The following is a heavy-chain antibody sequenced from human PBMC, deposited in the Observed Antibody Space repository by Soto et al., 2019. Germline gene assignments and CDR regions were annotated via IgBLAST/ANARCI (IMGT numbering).Heavy chain of an antibody. CDR3: ARDSLTEFDY. J-gene: IGHJ4*02. CDR1: GFTFSSYA. D-gene: IGHD7-27*01. Sequence: PGGSLRLSCAASGFTFSSYAMSWVRQAPGKGLEWVSYISSSSSTIYYADSVKGRFTISRDNAKNSLYLQMNSLRAEDTAVYYCARDSLTEFDYWGQGTLVTVSS. V-gene: IGHV3-48*01. CDR2: ISSSSSTI.